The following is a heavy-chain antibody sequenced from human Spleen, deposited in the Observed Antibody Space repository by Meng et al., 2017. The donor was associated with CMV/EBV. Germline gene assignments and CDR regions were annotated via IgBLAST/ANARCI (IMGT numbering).Heavy chain of an antibody. CDR1: GYTFTAHY. V-gene: IGHV1-2*02. D-gene: IGHD4-17*01. CDR2: IHPHRGDT. Sequence: ASVKVSCKASGYTFTAHYFHWVRQAPGQGLEWMGWIHPHRGDTNYAQQFQGRVTLTRDTSINTGYMELTRLTSDDTAVYYCARWKREYGDYAGRFDHWGQGTLVTVSS. J-gene: IGHJ4*02. CDR3: ARWKREYGDYAGRFDH.